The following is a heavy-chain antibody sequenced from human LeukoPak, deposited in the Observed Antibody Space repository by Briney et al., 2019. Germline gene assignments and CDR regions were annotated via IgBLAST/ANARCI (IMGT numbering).Heavy chain of an antibody. CDR2: IRSKAYGGTT. CDR1: GLTFGDYA. J-gene: IGHJ5*02. CDR3: TRTWFDP. V-gene: IGHV3-49*04. Sequence: GSLRLSCTASGLTFGDYAMSWVRQAPGKGLEWVGFIRSKAYGGTTEYAASVKGRFTISRDDSKSIAYLQMNSLKTEDTAVYYCTRTWFDPWGQGTLVTVSS.